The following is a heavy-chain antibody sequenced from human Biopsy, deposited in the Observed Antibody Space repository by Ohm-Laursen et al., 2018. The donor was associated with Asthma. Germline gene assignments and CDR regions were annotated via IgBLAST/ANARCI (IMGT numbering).Heavy chain of an antibody. CDR1: GDAMSTSGSY. CDR2: IYYSGRT. V-gene: IGHV4-39*02. CDR3: ARATSSSSYWYFDL. J-gene: IGHJ2*01. Sequence: SDTLSLTCIVSGDAMSTSGSYWGWIRQSPGKGLEWIGSIYYSGRTYYNPSLESRVTISADTSKNHFSLKVTSVTAADTAVYYCARATSSSSYWYFDLWGRGDLVTVSS. D-gene: IGHD6-6*01.